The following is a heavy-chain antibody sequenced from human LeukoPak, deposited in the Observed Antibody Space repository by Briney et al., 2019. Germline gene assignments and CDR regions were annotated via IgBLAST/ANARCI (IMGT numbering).Heavy chain of an antibody. CDR2: IYYSGST. CDR3: ARQELLPPYYYMDV. Sequence: SETLSLTCTVSGGSLSSYYWSWIRQPPGKGLEWIGYIYYSGSTNYNPPLKSRVTISVDTSKNQFSLKLSSVTAADTAVYYCARQELLPPYYYMDVWGKGTTVTVSS. CDR1: GGSLSSYY. V-gene: IGHV4-59*01. J-gene: IGHJ6*03. D-gene: IGHD1-26*01.